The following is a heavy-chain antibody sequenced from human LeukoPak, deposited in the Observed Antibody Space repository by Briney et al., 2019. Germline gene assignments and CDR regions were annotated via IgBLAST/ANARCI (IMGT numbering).Heavy chain of an antibody. CDR2: TYYRSKWYN. CDR1: GDSVSSNSAA. J-gene: IGHJ6*02. Sequence: SQTLSLTCAISGDSVSSNSAAWNWIRQSPSRGLEWLGRTYYRSKWYNDYAVSVKSRITINPDTSKNQFSLQLNSVTPEDTAVYYCAGAFYGSGSYSLYYGMDVWGQGTTVTVSS. CDR3: AGAFYGSGSYSLYYGMDV. V-gene: IGHV6-1*01. D-gene: IGHD3-10*01.